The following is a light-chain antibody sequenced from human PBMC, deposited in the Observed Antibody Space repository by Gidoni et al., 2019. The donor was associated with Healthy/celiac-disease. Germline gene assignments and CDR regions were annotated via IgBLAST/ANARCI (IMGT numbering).Light chain of an antibody. V-gene: IGKV3-20*01. CDR1: QSVSSSY. J-gene: IGKJ4*01. CDR2: GAS. Sequence: IVLTQSPGPLSLSPGERATLSCRASQSVSSSYLAWYQQKPGQAPRLLIYGASSRATGIPDRFSGSGSGTDFTLTISRLEPEDFAVYYCQQYGSSPLTCGGGTKVEIK. CDR3: QQYGSSPLT.